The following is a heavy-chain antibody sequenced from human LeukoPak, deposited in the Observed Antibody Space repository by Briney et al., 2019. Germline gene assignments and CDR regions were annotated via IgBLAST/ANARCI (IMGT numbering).Heavy chain of an antibody. D-gene: IGHD3-16*01. Sequence: PGGSLRLSCAASGFTFSSYSMNWVRQAPGKGLEWVSYISSSSSTIYYADSVKGRFTISRDNAKNSLYLQMNSLRAEDTAVYYCARVGGENWLDPWGQGTLVTVSS. J-gene: IGHJ5*02. V-gene: IGHV3-48*01. CDR2: ISSSSSTI. CDR3: ARVGGENWLDP. CDR1: GFTFSSYS.